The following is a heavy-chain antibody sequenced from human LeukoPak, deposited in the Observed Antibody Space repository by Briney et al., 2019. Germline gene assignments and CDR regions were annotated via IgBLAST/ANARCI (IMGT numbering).Heavy chain of an antibody. V-gene: IGHV3-48*03. CDR1: GFTFSSYE. J-gene: IGHJ4*02. D-gene: IGHD3-22*01. CDR2: ISSSGSTI. Sequence: GGSLRLSCAASGFTFSSYEMNWVRQAPGKGLEWVSYISSSGSTIYYADSVKGRFTISRDNAKNTLYLQMNSLRAEDTAVYYCAKILYDSSGHLDYWGPGTLVTVSS. CDR3: AKILYDSSGHLDY.